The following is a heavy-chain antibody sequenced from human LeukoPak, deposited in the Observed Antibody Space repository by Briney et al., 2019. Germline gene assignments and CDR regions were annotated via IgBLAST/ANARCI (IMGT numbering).Heavy chain of an antibody. CDR1: GGTFSSYA. J-gene: IGHJ4*02. D-gene: IGHD1-26*01. CDR2: ISAYNGNT. Sequence: EASVKVSCKASGGTFSSYAISWVRQAPGQGLEWMGWISAYNGNTNYAQKLQGRVTMTTDTSTSTAYMELRSLRSDDTAVYYCARVRVWGELVDYWGQGTLVTVSS. V-gene: IGHV1-18*01. CDR3: ARVRVWGELVDY.